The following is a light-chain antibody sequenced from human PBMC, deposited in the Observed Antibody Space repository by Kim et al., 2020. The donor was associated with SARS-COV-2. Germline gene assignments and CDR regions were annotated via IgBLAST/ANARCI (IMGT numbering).Light chain of an antibody. CDR1: SGYSSYT. J-gene: IGLJ3*02. CDR2: LKSDGSH. CDR3: QTWVTGAWV. V-gene: IGLV4-69*02. Sequence: ASVKLTCTLSSGYSSYTIAWHQQQPEKGPGYLMQLKSDGSHSKGDGIPDRFSGSSSGAERYLTISSLRSEDEADYYCQTWVTGAWVFGGGTQLTVL.